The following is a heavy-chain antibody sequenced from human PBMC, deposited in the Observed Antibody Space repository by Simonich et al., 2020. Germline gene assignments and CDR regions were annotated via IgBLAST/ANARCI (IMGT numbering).Heavy chain of an antibody. CDR2: IYYRGRT. D-gene: IGHD5-12*01. CDR1: GGSISLYY. CDR3: ARHDRWLQFYFDY. Sequence: QVQLQESGPGLVKPSETLSLTCTVSGGSISLYYWSWIRQPPRKGLEWIGYIYYRGRTNYNPSLKSRVTISVDTSKNQFSLKLSSVTAADTAVYYCARHDRWLQFYFDYWGQGTLVTVSS. V-gene: IGHV4-59*08. J-gene: IGHJ4*02.